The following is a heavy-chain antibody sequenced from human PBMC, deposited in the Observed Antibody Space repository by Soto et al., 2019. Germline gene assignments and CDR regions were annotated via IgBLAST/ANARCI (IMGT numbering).Heavy chain of an antibody. CDR1: GFTFSSYT. V-gene: IGHV3-21*01. Sequence: EVQLMESGGGLVKPGGSLRLFCAASGFTFSSYTMIWVRQAPGKGLEWVSSISSSSSYIYYADSVKGRFTISRDNAKNSLYLQMNSLRAEDTAVYYCARFGYTTEAHWGQGTLVTVSS. CDR2: ISSSSSYI. D-gene: IGHD5-12*01. J-gene: IGHJ4*02. CDR3: ARFGYTTEAH.